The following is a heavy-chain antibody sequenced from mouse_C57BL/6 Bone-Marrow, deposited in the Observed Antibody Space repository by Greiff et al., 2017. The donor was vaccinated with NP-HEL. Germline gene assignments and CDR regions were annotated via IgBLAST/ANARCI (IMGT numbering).Heavy chain of an antibody. CDR3: ARSRYYGSSYGY. D-gene: IGHD1-1*01. J-gene: IGHJ2*01. CDR2: IYPRSGYT. Sequence: QVQLQQSGAELARPGASVKLSCKASGYTFTSYGISWVKQRTGQGLEWIGEIYPRSGYTFYNEKFKGHATLTADKSSSTAYMELRSLTSEDSAVCVCARSRYYGSSYGYWGQGTTRTGSA. CDR1: GYTFTSYG. V-gene: IGHV1-81*01.